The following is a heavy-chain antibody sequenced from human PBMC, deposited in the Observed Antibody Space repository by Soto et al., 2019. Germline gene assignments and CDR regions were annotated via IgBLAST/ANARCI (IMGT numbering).Heavy chain of an antibody. D-gene: IGHD3-10*01. CDR3: AHHPYYGLGSYSFDY. CDR2: IYWDDDK. CDR1: GFSLTTSGVG. J-gene: IGHJ4*02. V-gene: IGHV2-5*02. Sequence: QITLKESGPTLVRPTQTLTLTCTFSGFSLTTSGVGVGWIRQPPGKALEWLAVIYWDDDKRYSSSLKSRLTIPKDTSKNQVVLTMTNMDPVDTATYYCAHHPYYGLGSYSFDYLGQGTLVTVSS.